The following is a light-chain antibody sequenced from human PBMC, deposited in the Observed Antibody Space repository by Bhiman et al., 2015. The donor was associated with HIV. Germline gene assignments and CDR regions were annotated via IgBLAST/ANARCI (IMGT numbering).Light chain of an antibody. J-gene: IGLJ1*01. Sequence: QSALTQPASVSGSPGQSITISCTGTSSDVGGYNYVSWYQQHPDKAPKLMIYDVSNRPSGVPARFSGSKSGTSASLAITGLQAEDEADYYCQSYDSGLGLYLFGGGTSVSVL. CDR3: QSYDSGLGLYL. CDR2: DVS. V-gene: IGLV2-14*03. CDR1: SSDVGGYNY.